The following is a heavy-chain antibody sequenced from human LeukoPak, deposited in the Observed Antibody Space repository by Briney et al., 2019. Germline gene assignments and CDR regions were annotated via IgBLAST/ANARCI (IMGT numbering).Heavy chain of an antibody. D-gene: IGHD3-22*01. CDR1: GGSISSYY. V-gene: IGHV4-4*07. CDR2: IYTSGNT. CDR3: ASWTYYYDSSGSPELS. Sequence: PSETLSLTCTVSGGSISSYYWSWIRQPAGKGLEWIGRIYTSGNTNYNPSLKSRVTISVDTSKNQFSLRLNSMTAADTAVYYCASWTYYYDSSGSPELSWGQGTLVTVSS. J-gene: IGHJ5*02.